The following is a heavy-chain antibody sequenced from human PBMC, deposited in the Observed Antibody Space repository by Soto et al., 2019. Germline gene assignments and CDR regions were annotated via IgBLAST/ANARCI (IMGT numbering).Heavy chain of an antibody. CDR1: GFTFSTYW. CDR2: INSDGSST. Sequence: PGGSLRLSCAASGFTFSTYWMHWVRQAPGKGLVWVSRINSDGSSTSYADSVKGRFTISRDNAKNTLYLQMNSLRAEDTAVYYCARSGYCSSTSCYYYYYGMDVWGQGTTVTAP. D-gene: IGHD2-2*01. CDR3: ARSGYCSSTSCYYYYYGMDV. J-gene: IGHJ6*02. V-gene: IGHV3-74*01.